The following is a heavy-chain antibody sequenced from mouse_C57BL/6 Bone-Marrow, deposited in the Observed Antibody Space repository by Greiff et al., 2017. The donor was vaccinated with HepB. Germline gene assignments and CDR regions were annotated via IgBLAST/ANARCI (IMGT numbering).Heavy chain of an antibody. CDR2: ISNGGGST. D-gene: IGHD1-1*01. V-gene: IGHV5-12*01. CDR1: GFTFSDYY. J-gene: IGHJ4*01. CDR3: ARHTTTWAMDY. Sequence: EVKLVESGGGLVQPGGSLKLSCAASGFTFSDYYMYWVRQTPEKRLEWVAYISNGGGSTYYPDTVKGRFTISRDNAKNTLYLQMSRLKSEDTAMYYCARHTTTWAMDYWGQGTSVTVSS.